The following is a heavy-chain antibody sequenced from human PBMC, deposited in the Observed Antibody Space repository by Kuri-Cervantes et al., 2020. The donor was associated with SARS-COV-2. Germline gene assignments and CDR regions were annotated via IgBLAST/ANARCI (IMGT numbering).Heavy chain of an antibody. D-gene: IGHD7-27*01. V-gene: IGHV4-59*12. CDR2: ISQSGNT. J-gene: IGHJ6*03. CDR3: ARVSGDSRFSYYMDV. Sequence: SETLSLTCTVSGGSISSYYWSWIRQPPGKGLEWIGYISQSGNTYYNPSLKSRVTISVDRSKNQFSLKVSSVSAADTAVYYCARVSGDSRFSYYMDVWGTGTTVTVSS. CDR1: GGSISSYY.